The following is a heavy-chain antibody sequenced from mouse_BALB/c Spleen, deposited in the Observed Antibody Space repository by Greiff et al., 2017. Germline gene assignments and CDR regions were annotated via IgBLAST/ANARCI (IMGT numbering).Heavy chain of an antibody. J-gene: IGHJ3*01. CDR1: GFSLTSYD. CDR2: IWTGGGT. Sequence: VMLVESGPGLVAPSQSLSITCTVSGFSLTSYDISWIRQPPGKGLEWLGVIWTGGGTNYNSAFMSRLSISKDNSKSQVFLKMNSLQTDDTAIYYCVRGAGYWGQGTLVTVSA. CDR3: VRGAGY. V-gene: IGHV2-9-2*01.